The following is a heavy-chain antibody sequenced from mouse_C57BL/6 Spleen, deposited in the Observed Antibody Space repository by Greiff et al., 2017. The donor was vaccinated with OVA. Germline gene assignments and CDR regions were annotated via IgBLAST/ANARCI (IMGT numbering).Heavy chain of an antibody. CDR1: GFTFSSYA. V-gene: IGHV5-9-1*02. CDR3: TRGGGNAAWFAY. CDR2: ISSGGDYI. Sequence: EVKLMESGEGLVKPGGSLKLSCAASGFTFSSYAMSWVRQTPEKRLEWVAYISSGGDYIYYADTVKGRFTISRDNARNTLYLQMSSLKSEDTAMYYCTRGGGNAAWFAYWGQGTLLTVSA. J-gene: IGHJ3*01. D-gene: IGHD2-1*01.